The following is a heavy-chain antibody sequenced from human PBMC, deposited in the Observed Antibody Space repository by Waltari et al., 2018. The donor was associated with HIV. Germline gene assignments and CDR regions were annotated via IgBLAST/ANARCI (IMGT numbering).Heavy chain of an antibody. J-gene: IGHJ4*02. D-gene: IGHD1-7*01. CDR3: ARVSITGTTWDY. CDR2: VNRNNGAT. V-gene: IGHV1-2*02. CDR1: GYTFTDKY. Sequence: QVQLVQSGAEVKKPGASVKVSCTASGYTFTDKYLHWVRQAPGQVREWMAWVNRNNGATLYEQKVQGRVTGTRDTSISTAYMDLSSLRSDDTAVYYCARVSITGTTWDYWGQGTLVTVSS.